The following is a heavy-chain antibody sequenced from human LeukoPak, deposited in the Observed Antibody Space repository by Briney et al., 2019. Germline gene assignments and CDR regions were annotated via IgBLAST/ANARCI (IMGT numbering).Heavy chain of an antibody. CDR2: ISAYDDNT. CDR1: GYTFVSYG. CDR3: AREANWAYYFDN. Sequence: ASGKVSCKASGYTFVSYGITWVRQAPGQGLEWMGWISAYDDNTKYAQKFQGRVTLTTDTSTSTASMELRSMRSDDTAVYYCAREANWAYYFDNWGQRTLVTVSS. J-gene: IGHJ4*02. V-gene: IGHV1-18*01. D-gene: IGHD1-1*01.